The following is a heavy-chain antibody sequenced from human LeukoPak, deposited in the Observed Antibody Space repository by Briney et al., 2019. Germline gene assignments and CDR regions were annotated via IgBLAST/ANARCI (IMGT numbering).Heavy chain of an antibody. V-gene: IGHV4-38-2*02. CDR1: GYSISSGYY. Sequence: SETLSLTCIVSGYSISSGYYWGWIRQPPGKGLEWIGSIYRSGSTYYNPSLKSRVTISVDTSKNQFSLKLSSETAADTAVYFCARDPPYNWNPNDAFDIWGQGTMVTVSS. J-gene: IGHJ3*02. CDR2: IYRSGST. CDR3: ARDPPYNWNPNDAFDI. D-gene: IGHD1-20*01.